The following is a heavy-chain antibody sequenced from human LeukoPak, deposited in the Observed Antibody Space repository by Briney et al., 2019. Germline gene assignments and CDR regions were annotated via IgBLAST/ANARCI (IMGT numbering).Heavy chain of an antibody. CDR2: IYYSGST. Sequence: SETLSLTCTVSGGSISSYYWSWIRQPPGKGLEWIGYIYYSGSTNYNPSLKSRVTISEDTSKNQFSLKLSSATAADTAVYYCAIDSSGYYDAFDIWGQGTMVTVSS. CDR3: AIDSSGYYDAFDI. V-gene: IGHV4-59*01. J-gene: IGHJ3*02. CDR1: GGSISSYY. D-gene: IGHD3-22*01.